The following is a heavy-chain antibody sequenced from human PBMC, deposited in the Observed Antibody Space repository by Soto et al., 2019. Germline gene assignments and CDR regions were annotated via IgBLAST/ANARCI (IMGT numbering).Heavy chain of an antibody. CDR1: GFTFSNYA. J-gene: IGHJ4*02. CDR2: LTASGGAT. CDR3: AKGPVAGTGNYFEY. Sequence: PGGSLRLSCAASGFTFSNYAMHWVRQAPGKGLEWVSALTASGGATYYADSVKGRFTISRDNSENTLSVEMNGLRAEDTAVYYCAKGPVAGTGNYFEYWGQGILVTVSS. D-gene: IGHD6-19*01. V-gene: IGHV3-23*01.